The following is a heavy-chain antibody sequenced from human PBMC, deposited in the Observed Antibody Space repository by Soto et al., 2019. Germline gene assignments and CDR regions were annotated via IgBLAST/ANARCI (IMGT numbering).Heavy chain of an antibody. Sequence: DLVQSGDEVKRPGSSVKVSCKPSGGTFSSSAITWVRQAPGQGLEWMGGIVPITGMINYAQKFQDRVTITADESTGTAYMERRSLTSEDTAVYYCARSIAFVLPFDHWGPGSLVTVSS. CDR2: IVPITGMI. D-gene: IGHD2-8*01. J-gene: IGHJ4*02. CDR3: ARSIAFVLPFDH. CDR1: GGTFSSSA. V-gene: IGHV1-69*01.